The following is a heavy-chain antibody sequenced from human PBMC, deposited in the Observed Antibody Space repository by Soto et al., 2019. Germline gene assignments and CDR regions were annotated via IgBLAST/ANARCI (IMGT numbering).Heavy chain of an antibody. CDR1: GGSISSGGYY. V-gene: IGHV4-31*02. Sequence: SETLSLTCTVSGGSISSGGYYWSWIRQHPGKGLEWIGYIYYSGSTYYNPSLKSRVTISVDTSKNQFSLKLSSVTAADTAVYYCARCDDSSSLYYFDYWGQGTLVTVSS. J-gene: IGHJ4*02. CDR2: IYYSGST. CDR3: ARCDDSSSLYYFDY. D-gene: IGHD3-22*01.